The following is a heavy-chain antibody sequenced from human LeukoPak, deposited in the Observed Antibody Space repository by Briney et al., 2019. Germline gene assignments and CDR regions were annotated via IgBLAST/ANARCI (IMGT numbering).Heavy chain of an antibody. D-gene: IGHD2-15*01. Sequence: GGSLRLSCAASGFTFSRYAMSWVRQAPGKGLEWVAAINDSGGRTNYADSVKGRFTISRDNAKNTLYLQMNSVRAEDTAVYFCATRAVVILAILVGLHKQAYYFDSWGQGALVTVSS. CDR1: GFTFSRYA. CDR3: ATRAVVILAILVGLHKQAYYFDS. J-gene: IGHJ4*02. CDR2: INDSGGRT. V-gene: IGHV3-23*01.